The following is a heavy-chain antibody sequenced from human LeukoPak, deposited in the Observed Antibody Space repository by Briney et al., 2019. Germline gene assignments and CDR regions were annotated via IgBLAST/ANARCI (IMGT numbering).Heavy chain of an antibody. CDR2: IYVDGTT. CDR3: ARGDGYNFFDY. D-gene: IGHD5-24*01. J-gene: IGHJ4*02. CDR1: GFTFSSYG. V-gene: IGHV3-NL1*01. Sequence: AGGSLRLSCAASGFTFSSYGMHWVRQAPGKGLEWVSVIYVDGTTYYADSVKGRFTISRDNSKNTLSLQMNSLRAEDTAVYYCARGDGYNFFDYWGQGTLVTVSS.